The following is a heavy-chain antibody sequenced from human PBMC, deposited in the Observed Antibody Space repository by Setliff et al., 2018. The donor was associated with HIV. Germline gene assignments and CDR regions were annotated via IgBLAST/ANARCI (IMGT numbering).Heavy chain of an antibody. D-gene: IGHD3-3*01. CDR3: TRDHTPPPNYDFWSGQLDLRNIFYYMDV. Sequence: ASVKVSCKASGYSLTSYSINWVRQAPGQGLEWMGCINCNAGNPTYAHGFTGRFVFSADTPVSTAYLQIFSLKAEDTAVYYCTRDHTPPPNYDFWSGQLDLRNIFYYMDVWGTGSPVTAP. CDR2: INCNAGNP. CDR1: GYSLTSYS. V-gene: IGHV7-4-1*01. J-gene: IGHJ6*03.